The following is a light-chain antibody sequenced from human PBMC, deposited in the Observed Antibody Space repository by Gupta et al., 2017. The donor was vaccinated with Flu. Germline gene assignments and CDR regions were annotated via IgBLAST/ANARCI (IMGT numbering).Light chain of an antibody. CDR1: SSDVGSYNL. V-gene: IGLV2-23*01. Sequence: QSALTYPASVSGSPGQSITISCTGTSSDVGSYNLGSWYQQHPGKAPKLVIYESSKRPSGVSNRFSGSKSGNTASLTISGLQAEDEADYYCCSYSGSSTFVFGTGTKVTVL. J-gene: IGLJ1*01. CDR3: CSYSGSSTFV. CDR2: ESS.